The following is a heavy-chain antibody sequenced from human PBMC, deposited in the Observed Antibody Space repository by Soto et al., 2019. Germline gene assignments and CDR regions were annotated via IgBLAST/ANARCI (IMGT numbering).Heavy chain of an antibody. D-gene: IGHD4-17*01. CDR3: ARRYGDLSELDY. Sequence: QVQLVPSGAAVKKPGASVTVSCKSSGDTFTTYYMHWVRHAPGRGVEWMGIINPSGGSTSYAQKFQGRVTMARDASTSTVYMQLSSLRSEYTAVYYCARRYGDLSELDYFVQETLVTVSS. CDR1: GDTFTTYY. J-gene: IGHJ4*02. V-gene: IGHV1-46*03. CDR2: INPSGGST.